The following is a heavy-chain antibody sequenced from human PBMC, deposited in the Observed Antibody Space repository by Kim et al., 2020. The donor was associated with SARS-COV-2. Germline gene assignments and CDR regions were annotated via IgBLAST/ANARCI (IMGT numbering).Heavy chain of an antibody. Sequence: SETLSLTCAVSGGSISRSNWWSWVRQPPGKGLEWIGEIYHSESTDYNPSLKSRVSISIDKSKNQFSLKLSSVTAADTGVYYCAMTATGLQNNWFDPWGQGTLVTVSS. CDR3: AMTATGLQNNWFDP. J-gene: IGHJ5*02. CDR1: GGSISRSNW. D-gene: IGHD2-21*02. V-gene: IGHV4-4*02. CDR2: IYHSEST.